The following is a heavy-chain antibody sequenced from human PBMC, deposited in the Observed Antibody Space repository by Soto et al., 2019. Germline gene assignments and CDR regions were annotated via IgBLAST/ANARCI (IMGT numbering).Heavy chain of an antibody. Sequence: ASVKVSCKASGYTFTSYGISWVRQAPGQGLEWMGWISAYNGNTNYAQKLQGRVTMTTDTSTSTAYMELRSLRSDDTAVYYCARVIAAAGKDWFDPWGQGTLVTVSS. J-gene: IGHJ5*02. CDR1: GYTFTSYG. CDR3: ARVIAAAGKDWFDP. CDR2: ISAYNGNT. V-gene: IGHV1-18*01. D-gene: IGHD6-13*01.